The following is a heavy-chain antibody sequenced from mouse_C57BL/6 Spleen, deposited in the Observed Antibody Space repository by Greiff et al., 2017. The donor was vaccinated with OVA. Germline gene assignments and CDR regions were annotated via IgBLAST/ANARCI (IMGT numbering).Heavy chain of an antibody. V-gene: IGHV2-9-1*01. CDR2: IWTGGGT. CDR3: ARHPPYDSPTYAMDY. J-gene: IGHJ4*01. D-gene: IGHD2-4*01. CDR1: GFSLTSYA. Sequence: QVQLKQSGPGLVAPSQSLSITCTVSGFSLTSYAISWVRQPPGKGLEWLGVIWTGGGTNYNSALKSRLSISKDNSKSQVFLKMNSLQTDDTARYYCARHPPYDSPTYAMDYWGQGTSVTVSS.